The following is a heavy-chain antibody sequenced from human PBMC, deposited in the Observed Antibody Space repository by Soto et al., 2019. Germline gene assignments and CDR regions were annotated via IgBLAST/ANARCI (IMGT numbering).Heavy chain of an antibody. CDR1: GFTFSSYW. J-gene: IGHJ1*01. CDR2: IKQDGSEK. CDR3: ARRAAEYCSSTSCPGREYFQH. D-gene: IGHD2-2*01. Sequence: PGGSLRLSCAASGFTFSSYWMSWVRQAPGKGLEWVANIKQDGSEKYYVDSVKGRFTISRDNAKNSLYLQMNSLRAEDTAVYYCARRAAEYCSSTSCPGREYFQHWGQGTLVTVSS. V-gene: IGHV3-7*01.